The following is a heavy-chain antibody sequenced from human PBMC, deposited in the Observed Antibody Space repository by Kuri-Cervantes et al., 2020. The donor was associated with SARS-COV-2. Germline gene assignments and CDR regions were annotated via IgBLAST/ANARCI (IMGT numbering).Heavy chain of an antibody. Sequence: SVKVSCKASGGTFSSYAISWVRQAPGQGLEWMGGIIPIFGKANYAQKFQGRVTITADKSTSTAYMQLSSLRSEDTAVYYCARDPQRGTFEIWGQGTMVTVSS. V-gene: IGHV1-69*06. CDR2: IIPIFGKA. CDR3: ARDPQRGTFEI. CDR1: GGTFSSYA. J-gene: IGHJ3*02. D-gene: IGHD1-14*01.